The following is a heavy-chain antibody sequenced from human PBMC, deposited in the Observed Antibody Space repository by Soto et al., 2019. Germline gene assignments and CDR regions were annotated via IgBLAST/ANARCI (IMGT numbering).Heavy chain of an antibody. J-gene: IGHJ6*02. V-gene: IGHV3-30*18. Sequence: GGSLRLSCGASGFTFSTYGMHWVRQAPGKGLEWAAVISYDGTNKYYADSVKGRFTVSRDNSKNTQYLLMNSLRAEDTAVYYCAKVSDRHYAMDVWGQGTTVTVSS. CDR1: GFTFSTYG. CDR2: ISYDGTNK. CDR3: AKVSDRHYAMDV.